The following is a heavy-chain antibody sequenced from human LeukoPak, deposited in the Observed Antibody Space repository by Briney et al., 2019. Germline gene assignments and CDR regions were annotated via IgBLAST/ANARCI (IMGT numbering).Heavy chain of an antibody. D-gene: IGHD6-19*01. Sequence: PSETLSLTCTVSGASISNDFWSWIRQSAGKGLEWIGRIHTSGRTNYNPSLKSRVTLSLDTSKKQFSLKLSSVTAADTAVYYCARGGAVAGSRSLDYWGQGILATVS. V-gene: IGHV4-4*07. CDR1: GASISNDF. J-gene: IGHJ4*02. CDR2: IHTSGRT. CDR3: ARGGAVAGSRSLDY.